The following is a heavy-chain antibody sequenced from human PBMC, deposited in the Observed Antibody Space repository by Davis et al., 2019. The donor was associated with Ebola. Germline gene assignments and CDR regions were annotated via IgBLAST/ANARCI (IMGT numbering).Heavy chain of an antibody. CDR1: GYTFTGYD. CDR3: AREWGSSSWYGTVYYYGMDV. CDR2: INTNTGNP. Sequence: ASVKVSCKASGYTFTGYDINWVRQAPGQGLEWMGWINTNTGNPTYAQGFTGRFVFSLDTSVSKAYLQIRSLKAEDTAVYYCAREWGSSSWYGTVYYYGMDVWGQGTTVTVSS. D-gene: IGHD6-13*01. J-gene: IGHJ6*02. V-gene: IGHV7-4-1*01.